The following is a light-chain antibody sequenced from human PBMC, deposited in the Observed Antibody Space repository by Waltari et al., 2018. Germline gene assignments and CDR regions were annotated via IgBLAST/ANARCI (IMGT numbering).Light chain of an antibody. Sequence: AIRITQSPSSLSASTGDRVTITCRASQGISSYLAWYQQKPGKAPKLLIYAASTLQSGVPSRFSGSGSGTDFTLTISGLQSEDFATYYCQQYYSYPLTFGQGTRLEIK. CDR1: QGISSY. J-gene: IGKJ5*01. V-gene: IGKV1-8*01. CDR2: AAS. CDR3: QQYYSYPLT.